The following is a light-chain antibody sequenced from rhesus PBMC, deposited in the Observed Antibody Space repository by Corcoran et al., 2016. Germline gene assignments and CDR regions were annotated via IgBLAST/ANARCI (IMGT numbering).Light chain of an antibody. J-gene: IGKJ4*01. CDR1: QGISSW. CDR2: KAS. Sequence: DIQMTQSPSSLSASVGDTVTITCRASQGISSWLAWYQQKPGKAPKLLNYKASSLQSGVPSRFSGSGAGTDFTLTISSLQPEDFAAYFCQHGYGTPLTFGGGTKVEIK. CDR3: QHGYGTPLT. V-gene: IGKV1-21*01.